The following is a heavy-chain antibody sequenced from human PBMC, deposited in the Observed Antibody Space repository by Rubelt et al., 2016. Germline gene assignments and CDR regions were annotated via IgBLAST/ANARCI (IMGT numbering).Heavy chain of an antibody. J-gene: IGHJ4*02. Sequence: QVQLQESGPGLVKPSETLSLTCSVSGVSMSSGNYYWDWIRQPPGKGLEWIGHVYYSGSTHYNPSLKSRVTISVDTSKNHFSLKLNSATAADTAVYYCARSSNWGPDYWGQGTLVIVSS. CDR2: VYYSGST. V-gene: IGHV4-39*02. CDR1: GVSMSSGNYY. CDR3: ARSSNWGPDY. D-gene: IGHD7-27*01.